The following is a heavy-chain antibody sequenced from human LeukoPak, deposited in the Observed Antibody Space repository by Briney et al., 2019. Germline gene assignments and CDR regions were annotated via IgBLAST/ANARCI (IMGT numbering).Heavy chain of an antibody. CDR1: GFTFSGYS. CDR2: ISSSSCYL. V-gene: IGHV3-21*01. Sequence: PGGSLRLSCAASGFTFSGYSMNWVRQAPGKGLEWVSCISSSSCYLYYADAVKGRFTISRDNAKTSLYLQINSLRAEDTAVYYCASLKYGVDDYWGQGTLVTVSS. D-gene: IGHD2-15*01. J-gene: IGHJ4*02. CDR3: ASLKYGVDDY.